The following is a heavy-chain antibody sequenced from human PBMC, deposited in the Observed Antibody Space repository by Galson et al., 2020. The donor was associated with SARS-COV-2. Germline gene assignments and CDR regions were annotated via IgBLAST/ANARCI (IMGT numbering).Heavy chain of an antibody. V-gene: IGHV7-4-1*02. CDR1: GYTFTSYA. Sequence: ASVKVSCKASGYTFTSYAMNWVRQAPGQGLEWMGWINTNTGNPTYAQGLTGRFVFSLDTSVSTAYLQISSLKAKDTAVYYCARAGLLWFGELLPDYYYGMDVWGQGTTVTVAS. CDR3: ARAGLLWFGELLPDYYYGMDV. CDR2: INTNTGNP. J-gene: IGHJ6*02. D-gene: IGHD3-10*01.